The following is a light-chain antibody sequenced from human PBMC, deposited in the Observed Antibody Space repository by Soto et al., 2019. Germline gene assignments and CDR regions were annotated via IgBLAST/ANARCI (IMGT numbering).Light chain of an antibody. CDR3: QQYNNWART. V-gene: IGKV3-15*01. CDR1: QSVRNN. Sequence: EIVMTQSPASLSVSPGERATLSCRASQSVRNNLAWYQQKPGQAPRLLIYDASTRATGIPARFSGSGSGTDFTLIISSLQSEDFAVYFCQQYNNWARTFGQGTKVEIE. J-gene: IGKJ1*01. CDR2: DAS.